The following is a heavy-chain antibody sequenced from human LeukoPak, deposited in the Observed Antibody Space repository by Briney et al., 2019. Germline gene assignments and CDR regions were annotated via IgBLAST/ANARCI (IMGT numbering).Heavy chain of an antibody. D-gene: IGHD3-9*01. V-gene: IGHV4-30-2*01. J-gene: IGHJ4*02. CDR3: ARGGRYFDWVIDY. CDR1: GGSISSGGYS. Sequence: SQTLSLTCAVSGGSISSGGYSWSWIRQPPGKGLEWIGYIYHSGSTYYNPSLKGRVTISVDRSKNQFSLKLSSVTAADTAVYYCARGGRYFDWVIDYWGQGTLVTVSS. CDR2: IYHSGST.